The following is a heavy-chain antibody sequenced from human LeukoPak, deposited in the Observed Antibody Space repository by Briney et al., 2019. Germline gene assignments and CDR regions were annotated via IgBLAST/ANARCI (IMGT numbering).Heavy chain of an antibody. J-gene: IGHJ4*02. CDR2: VSSYNGNT. D-gene: IGHD3-10*01. V-gene: IGHV1-18*01. CDR3: ARVHPHYYLFHAFDY. Sequence: ASVKVSCKASGYNFIRYGLTWVRQAPGQGLEWMGWVSSYNGNTDFVQKFQGRVSMTTEIPTTTVYMELRNLRYDDTAVYYCARVHPHYYLFHAFDYWGQGTLVTVSS. CDR1: GYNFIRYG.